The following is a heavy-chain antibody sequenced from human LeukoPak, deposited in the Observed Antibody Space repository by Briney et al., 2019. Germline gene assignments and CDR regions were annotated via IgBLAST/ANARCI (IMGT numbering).Heavy chain of an antibody. Sequence: PGGSLRLSCAASGFIFTDYWMHWVRQAPGKELVWVARIRGDGRATTYADSVKGRFTISRDNAKNSLYLQMNSLRAEDTAVYYCVRDVLPGIAVAGRVPYWGQGTLVTVSS. CDR3: VRDVLPGIAVAGRVPY. CDR1: GFIFTDYW. D-gene: IGHD6-19*01. V-gene: IGHV3-74*03. CDR2: IRGDGRAT. J-gene: IGHJ4*02.